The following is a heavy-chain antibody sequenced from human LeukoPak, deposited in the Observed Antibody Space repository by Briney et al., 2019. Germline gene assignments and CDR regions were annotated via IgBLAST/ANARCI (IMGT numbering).Heavy chain of an antibody. V-gene: IGHV3-48*01. CDR1: GFTFSSYS. Sequence: GGSLRLSCAASGFTFSSYSMNWVRQAPGKGLEWVSYISSSSSTIYYADSVKGRFTISRDNDKNSLYLQMNSLRAEDTAVYYCAELGITMIGGVWGKGTTVTISS. CDR2: ISSSSSTI. J-gene: IGHJ6*04. CDR3: AELGITMIGGV. D-gene: IGHD3-10*02.